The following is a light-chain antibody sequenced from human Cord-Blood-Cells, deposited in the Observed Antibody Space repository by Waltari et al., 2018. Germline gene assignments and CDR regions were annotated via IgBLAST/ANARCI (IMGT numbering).Light chain of an antibody. CDR2: QDS. Sequence: SYELTQPPSVSVSPGQTASITCSGDKLGDKYACWYQQKPGQSPVLVIYQDSKRPSGIPERFSGSNSGNTATLTISGTQAMDEADYYRQVWDSSTAVFGGGTKLTVL. J-gene: IGLJ3*02. V-gene: IGLV3-1*01. CDR3: QVWDSSTAV. CDR1: KLGDKY.